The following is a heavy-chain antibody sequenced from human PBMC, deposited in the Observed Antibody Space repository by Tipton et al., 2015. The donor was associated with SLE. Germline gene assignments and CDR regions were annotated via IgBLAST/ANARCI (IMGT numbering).Heavy chain of an antibody. V-gene: IGHV4-4*07. CDR3: ARVVAATREYYFDY. J-gene: IGHJ4*02. Sequence: TLSLTCTVSGGSISSYYWSWIRQPPGKGLEWIGHIYTSGSTNYNPSLKSRVTMSVDTSKNQFSLKLSSVTAADTAVYYCARVVAATREYYFDYWGQGTLVTVSS. CDR2: IYTSGST. CDR1: GGSISSYY. D-gene: IGHD2-15*01.